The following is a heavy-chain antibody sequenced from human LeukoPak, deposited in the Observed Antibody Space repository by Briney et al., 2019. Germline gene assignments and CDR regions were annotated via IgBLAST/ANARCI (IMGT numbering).Heavy chain of an antibody. CDR3: ARSSYYDDAFDY. CDR2: IDYSGIT. D-gene: IGHD3-22*01. CDR1: GGSISSHY. J-gene: IGHJ4*02. V-gene: IGHV4-59*11. Sequence: SETLSLTCTVSGGSISSHYWNWIRQPPGKGLEYIGYIDYSGITEYNPSLKSRVTISADTSKNRLSLKVRFVTAADTAVYYCARSSYYDDAFDYWGPGTLVTVSS.